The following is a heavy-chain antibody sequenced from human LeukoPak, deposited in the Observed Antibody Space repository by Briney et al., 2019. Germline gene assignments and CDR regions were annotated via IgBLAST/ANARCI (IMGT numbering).Heavy chain of an antibody. V-gene: IGHV4-59*08. Sequence: SETLSLTCTVSGASISSYYWSWIRQPPGKGLEWIGYIYYSGSTNYNPSLKSRVTMSVDTSRNQFSLKLSSVTAADTAVYYCARRRIAVAGIDYWGQGTLVTVSS. J-gene: IGHJ4*02. CDR3: ARRRIAVAGIDY. CDR2: IYYSGST. D-gene: IGHD6-19*01. CDR1: GASISSYY.